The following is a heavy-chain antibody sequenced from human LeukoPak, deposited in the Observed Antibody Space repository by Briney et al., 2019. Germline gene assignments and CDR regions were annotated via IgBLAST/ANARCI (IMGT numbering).Heavy chain of an antibody. D-gene: IGHD3-3*01. CDR1: GFTFSSYW. CDR3: ARVYYDFCVDV. Sequence: GGSLRLSCEASGFTFSSYWMHWVRQAPGKGLVWVSRIKSDGSNYYADSVKGRFTISRDNAKNSLYLQMNSLRAEDTAVYYCARVYYDFCVDVWGKGTTVTVSS. CDR2: IKSDGSN. J-gene: IGHJ6*04. V-gene: IGHV3-74*01.